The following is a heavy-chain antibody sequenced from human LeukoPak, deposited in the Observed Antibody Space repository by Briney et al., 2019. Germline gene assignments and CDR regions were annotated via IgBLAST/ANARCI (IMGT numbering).Heavy chain of an antibody. D-gene: IGHD4-17*01. CDR3: ARDYGYGLRYFDY. CDR2: IYYSGST. CDR1: GGSISSYY. J-gene: IGHJ4*02. Sequence: SETLSLTCTVSGGSISSYYWSWIRQPPGKGLEWIGYIYYSGSTNYNPSLKSRVTISVDTSKNQFSLKLSSVTAADTAVYYCARDYGYGLRYFDYWGQGTLVTVSS. V-gene: IGHV4-59*01.